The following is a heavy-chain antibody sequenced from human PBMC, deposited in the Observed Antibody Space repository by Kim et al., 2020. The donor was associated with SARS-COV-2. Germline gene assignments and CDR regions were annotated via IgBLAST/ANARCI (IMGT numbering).Heavy chain of an antibody. D-gene: IGHD3-9*01. CDR2: IYYSGST. J-gene: IGHJ6*02. Sequence: SETLSLTCTVSGGSISSYYWSWIRQPPGKGLEWIGYIYYSGSTNYNPSLKSRVTISVDTSKNQFSLKLSSVTAADTAVYYCARDPPHTEDILTGYSYYYGMDVWGQGTTVTVSS. CDR1: GGSISSYY. V-gene: IGHV4-59*13. CDR3: ARDPPHTEDILTGYSYYYGMDV.